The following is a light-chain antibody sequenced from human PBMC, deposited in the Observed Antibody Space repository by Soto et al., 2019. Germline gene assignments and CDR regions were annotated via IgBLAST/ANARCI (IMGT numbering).Light chain of an antibody. CDR3: QHYNSYLYT. J-gene: IGKJ2*01. CDR2: DAS. CDR1: QSISSW. V-gene: IGKV1-5*01. Sequence: DIQMTQSPSTLSASVGDIFTITCRARQSISSWLALYQQKPGQGPKLLIYDASSLESGVPSRFIGSGSGTELTLTTSTLQTDEFATYYCQHYNSYLYTFGHGTKLEIK.